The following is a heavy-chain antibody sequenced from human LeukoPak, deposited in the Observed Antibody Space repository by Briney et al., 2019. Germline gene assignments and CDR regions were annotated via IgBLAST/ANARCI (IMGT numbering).Heavy chain of an antibody. CDR1: GYTFTSYG. V-gene: IGHV1-18*01. CDR2: ISAYNGNT. CDR3: ARDHLAVAGNPPPPHGY. D-gene: IGHD6-19*01. Sequence: ASVKVSCKASGYTFTSYGISWVRQAPGQGLEWMGWISAYNGNTNYAQKLQGRVTMTTDTSTSTAYMELRSPRSDDTAVYYCARDHLAVAGNPPPPHGYWGQGTLVTVSS. J-gene: IGHJ4*02.